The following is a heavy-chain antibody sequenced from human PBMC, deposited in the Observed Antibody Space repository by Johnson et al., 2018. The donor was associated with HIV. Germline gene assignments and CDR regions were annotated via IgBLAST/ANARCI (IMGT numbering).Heavy chain of an antibody. CDR2: ISGYGRTI. CDR3: ARSKDCSGGSCPDAFDI. CDR1: GFTVSSNY. D-gene: IGHD2-15*01. J-gene: IGHJ3*02. Sequence: QVHLVESGGGLVQPGGSLRLSCAASGFTVSSNYMRWVRQAPGKGLEWISYISGYGRTIYYADSVKGRFTISRDNAKNSLYLQMNSLRAEDTAVYYCARSKDCSGGSCPDAFDIWGQGTMLIVSS. V-gene: IGHV3-11*04.